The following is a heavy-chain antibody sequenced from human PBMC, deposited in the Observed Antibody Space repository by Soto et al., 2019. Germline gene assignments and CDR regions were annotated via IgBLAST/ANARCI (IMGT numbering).Heavy chain of an antibody. J-gene: IGHJ5*02. V-gene: IGHV3-21*01. Sequence: GGSLRLSCAASGFTFSSYSMNWVRQAPGKGLEWVSSISSSSSYIYYADSVKGRFTISRDNAKNSLYLQMNSLRAEDTAVYYCARDLSTSYYNFWSGYYTPSWFDPWGQGTLVTVSS. CDR3: ARDLSTSYYNFWSGYYTPSWFDP. CDR1: GFTFSSYS. D-gene: IGHD3-3*01. CDR2: ISSSSSYI.